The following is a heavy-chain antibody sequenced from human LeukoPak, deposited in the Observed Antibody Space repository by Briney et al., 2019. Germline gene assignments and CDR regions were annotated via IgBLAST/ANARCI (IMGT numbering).Heavy chain of an antibody. J-gene: IGHJ6*02. Sequence: ASVKVSCKASGYTFTSYGISWVRQAPGQGLEGMGWISAYNGNTNYAQKLQGRVTMTTDTSTSTAYMELRSLRSDDTAVYYCARDQGNCSSTSCHYYYYGIDVWCQGTTVTVSS. D-gene: IGHD2-2*01. CDR2: ISAYNGNT. CDR1: GYTFTSYG. V-gene: IGHV1-18*01. CDR3: ARDQGNCSSTSCHYYYYGIDV.